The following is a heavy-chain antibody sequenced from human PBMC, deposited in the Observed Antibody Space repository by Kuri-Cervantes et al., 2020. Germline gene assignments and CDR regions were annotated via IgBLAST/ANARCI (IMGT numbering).Heavy chain of an antibody. J-gene: IGHJ4*02. Sequence: GGSLRLSCAASGFTFSSYGMHWVRQAPGKGLEWVAVISYDGSNKYYADSVKGRFTISRGNSKNTLYLQMNSLRAEDTAVYYCAKTSGRYQAILEWLLRNWGQGTLVTVSS. CDR2: ISYDGSNK. D-gene: IGHD3-3*02. CDR3: AKTSGRYQAILEWLLRN. V-gene: IGHV3-30*18. CDR1: GFTFSSYG.